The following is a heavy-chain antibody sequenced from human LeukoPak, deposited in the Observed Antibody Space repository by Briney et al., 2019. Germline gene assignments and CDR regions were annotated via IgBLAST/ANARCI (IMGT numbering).Heavy chain of an antibody. V-gene: IGHV1-69*13. J-gene: IGHJ5*02. CDR2: IIPIFGTT. CDR3: ARTAVVVPAGIFDWFDP. Sequence: PVKLTRTASGGTFSSYAISWVGQPPRQGLEWMGGIIPIFGTTNNEQNVPGRVTVSANESTSTAYMELSSLRSEDTAVYYCARTAVVVPAGIFDWFDPWGHGTLVTVSS. D-gene: IGHD2-2*01. CDR1: GGTFSSYA.